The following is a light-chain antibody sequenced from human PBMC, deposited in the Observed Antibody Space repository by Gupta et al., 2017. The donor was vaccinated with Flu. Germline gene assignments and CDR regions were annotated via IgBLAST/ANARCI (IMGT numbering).Light chain of an antibody. CDR2: DAS. CDR3: QHVNSYPFT. CDR1: QGISSY. V-gene: IGKV1-9*01. Sequence: DIQLTQSPSFLSASVGDRVTITCRASQGISSYLAWYQQKSGKAPKLLIYDASTLQSGVPSRFSGSGSGTEFTLTISSLQPEDFATYYCQHVNSYPFTFGQGTQVEIK. J-gene: IGKJ5*01.